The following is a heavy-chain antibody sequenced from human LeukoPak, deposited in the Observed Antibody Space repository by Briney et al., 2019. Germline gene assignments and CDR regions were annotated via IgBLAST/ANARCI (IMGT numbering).Heavy chain of an antibody. Sequence: ASVKVSCKASGYTFTSYAMNWVRQAPGQGLEWMGWINTNTGNPTYAQGFTGRFVFSLDTSVSTAYLQISSLKAEDTAVYYCARSVGSAGYGDYRFVIWGRGTMVTVSS. CDR1: GYTFTSYA. CDR3: ARSVGSAGYGDYRFVI. V-gene: IGHV7-4-1*02. D-gene: IGHD4-17*01. CDR2: INTNTGNP. J-gene: IGHJ3*02.